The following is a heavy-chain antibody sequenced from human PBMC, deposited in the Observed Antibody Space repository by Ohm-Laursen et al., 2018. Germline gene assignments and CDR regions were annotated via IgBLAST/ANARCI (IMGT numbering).Heavy chain of an antibody. V-gene: IGHV3-21*01. D-gene: IGHD6-6*01. Sequence: SLRLSCTASGFTFSSYSMNWVRQAPGKGLEWVSSISSSSSYIYYADSVKGRFTISRDNAKNSLYLQMNSLRAEDTAVYYCARDSLESKAASSGGMDVWGQGTTVTVSS. CDR2: ISSSSSYI. J-gene: IGHJ6*02. CDR1: GFTFSSYS. CDR3: ARDSLESKAASSGGMDV.